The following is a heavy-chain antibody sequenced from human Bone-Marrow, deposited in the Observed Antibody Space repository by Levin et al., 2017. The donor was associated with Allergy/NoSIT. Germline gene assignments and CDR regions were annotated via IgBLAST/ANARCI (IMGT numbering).Heavy chain of an antibody. J-gene: IGHJ3*01. CDR2: ISYDGGNT. V-gene: IGHV3-30*18. CDR3: AKDRFLIVWPESSSRIKPDASDV. Sequence: GGSLRLSCAASGFTFTRYAMHWVRQAPGKGLEWVAIISYDGGNTYYADSVKGRFTISRDNSKSTLYLQMNSLRAEDRAVYYCAKDRFLIVWPESSSRIKPDASDVWGPGTLVVVSS. CDR1: GFTFTRYA. D-gene: IGHD6-13*01.